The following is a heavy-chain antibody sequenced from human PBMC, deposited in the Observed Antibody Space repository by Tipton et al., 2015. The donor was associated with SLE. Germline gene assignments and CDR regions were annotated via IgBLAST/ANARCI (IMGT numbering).Heavy chain of an antibody. J-gene: IGHJ4*02. D-gene: IGHD3-22*01. CDR3: ARAYDVSGYYSYFFDY. Sequence: TLSLTCTVSGGSMSSHYWSWIRQPAGGGLEWIGRIYTNENTNYNPSLKSRVTMSVDTSKNHFSLKLSSVTATDTAMYYCARAYDVSGYYSYFFDYWGQGTLVTVSS. V-gene: IGHV4-4*07. CDR1: GGSMSSHY. CDR2: IYTNENT.